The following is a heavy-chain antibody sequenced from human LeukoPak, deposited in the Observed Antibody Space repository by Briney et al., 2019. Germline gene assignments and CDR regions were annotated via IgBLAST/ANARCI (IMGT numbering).Heavy chain of an antibody. D-gene: IGHD1-26*01. Sequence: GGSLRLSCAASGFTFSDYYMSWARQAPGKGLEWVSSISGSGGSTYNADSVKGRFTISRDNSKNTLYLQMNSLRAEDTAVYYCARATWDPNYYYYMDVWGKGTAVTVSS. CDR3: ARATWDPNYYYYMDV. J-gene: IGHJ6*03. CDR2: ISGSGGST. CDR1: GFTFSDYY. V-gene: IGHV3-23*01.